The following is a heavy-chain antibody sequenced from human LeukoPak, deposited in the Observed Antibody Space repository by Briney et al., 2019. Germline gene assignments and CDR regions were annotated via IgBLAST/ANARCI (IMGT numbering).Heavy chain of an antibody. D-gene: IGHD1-1*01. CDR2: IWYDGSNK. V-gene: IGHV3-33*01. J-gene: IGHJ4*02. CDR3: ARTTTFAPHFDY. CDR1: GFTFSSYG. Sequence: GGSLRLVCAASGFTFSSYGMHWVRQAPGKGLEWVAIIWYDGSNKYYADSVKGRFTISRDNSKNTLYLQMNSLRVEDTAVYYCARTTTFAPHFDYWGQGTLVTVSS.